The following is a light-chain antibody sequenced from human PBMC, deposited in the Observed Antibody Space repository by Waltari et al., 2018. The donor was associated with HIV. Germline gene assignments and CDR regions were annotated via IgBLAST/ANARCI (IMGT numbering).Light chain of an antibody. CDR1: QSISSY. J-gene: IGKJ3*01. V-gene: IGKV1-39*01. Sequence: DIQMPQSPSSLSASVGDRVTIPCRASQSISSYLNWYQQKPGKAPKLLIYAASSLQSGVPSRCSGSGTGTDFTLTISSLQPEDFATYYCHQSYSTPPVTFGPGTKVDIK. CDR2: AAS. CDR3: HQSYSTPPVT.